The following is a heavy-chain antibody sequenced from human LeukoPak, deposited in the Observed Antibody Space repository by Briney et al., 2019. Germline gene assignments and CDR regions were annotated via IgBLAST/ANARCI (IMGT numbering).Heavy chain of an antibody. D-gene: IGHD3-22*01. CDR2: VHYSGST. CDR3: ARGTMMVGP. CDR1: GGSISGYY. J-gene: IGHJ5*02. V-gene: IGHV4-59*01. Sequence: SETPSPPRSVSGGSISGYYWGWIPETPGEGLEWIGYVHYSGSTIYNPSLKSRVTISVDTSKNQFSLKVRSVTAADTAVYYCARGTMMVGPWGQGILVTVSS.